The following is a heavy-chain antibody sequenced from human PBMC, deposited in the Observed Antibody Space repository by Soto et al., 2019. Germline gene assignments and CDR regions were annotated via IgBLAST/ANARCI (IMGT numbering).Heavy chain of an antibody. V-gene: IGHV1-3*01. J-gene: IGHJ4*02. Sequence: ASVKVSCKASGYTFTSYAMHWVRQAPGQRLEWMGWINAGNGNTKYSQKFQGRLTITRDTSASTAYMELTSLISEDTAVYYCARGGISRRYIAARGPSFDYWGQGTLVTVSS. CDR3: ARGGISRRYIAARGPSFDY. CDR1: GYTFTSYA. CDR2: INAGNGNT. D-gene: IGHD6-6*01.